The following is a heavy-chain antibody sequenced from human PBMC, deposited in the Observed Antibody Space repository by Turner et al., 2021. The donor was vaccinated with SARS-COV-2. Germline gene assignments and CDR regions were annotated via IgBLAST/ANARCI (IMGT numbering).Heavy chain of an antibody. CDR3: ARVNYGGVTVRDYYSYYGMDV. V-gene: IGHV4-34*01. Sequence: QVQLQQWVSGRLKPSEPLSLTCAAFGGPLGGYSCSWVRQSPGKGLEWIGEISRSGSTTYNPSLKSRITLSVDRSKIQFSLRLSSVTAADTAVYYCARVNYGGVTVRDYYSYYGMDVWGQGTTVTVS. J-gene: IGHJ6*02. D-gene: IGHD2-21*02. CDR1: GGPLGGYS. CDR2: ISRSGST.